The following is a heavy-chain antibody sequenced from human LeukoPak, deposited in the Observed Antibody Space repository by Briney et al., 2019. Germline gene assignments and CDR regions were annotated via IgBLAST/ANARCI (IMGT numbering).Heavy chain of an antibody. CDR2: ISSSSSTI. CDR1: GFTFSTYY. J-gene: IGHJ3*02. D-gene: IGHD3-3*01. CDR3: ARSLRNAFDI. V-gene: IGHV3-48*01. Sequence: GGSLRLSCAASGFTFSTYYMNWVRQAPGKGLEWVSYISSSSSTIYYADSVKGRFTISTDNANNSLYLQMNSLRAEDTAVYYCARSLRNAFDIWGQGTMVTVSS.